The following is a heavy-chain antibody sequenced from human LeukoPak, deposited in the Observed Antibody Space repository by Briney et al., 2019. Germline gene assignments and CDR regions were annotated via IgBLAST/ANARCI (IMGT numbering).Heavy chain of an antibody. D-gene: IGHD2-21*02. Sequence: GGPLSLSCAASGFPFKRYSKLWLPDAPGKALEGVSYICNSSSTIYYADSVKGRFTISRDNAKNSLYLQMNSLRAEDTAVYYCARDHGDYPTIYDYYGMDVWGQGTTVTVSS. CDR2: ICNSSSTI. J-gene: IGHJ6*02. V-gene: IGHV3-48*01. CDR1: GFPFKRYS. CDR3: ARDHGDYPTIYDYYGMDV.